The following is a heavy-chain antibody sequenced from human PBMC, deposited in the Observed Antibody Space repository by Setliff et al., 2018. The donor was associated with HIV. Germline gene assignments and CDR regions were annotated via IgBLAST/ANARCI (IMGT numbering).Heavy chain of an antibody. Sequence: SETLSLTCTVSGVSLTTYYWSWIRQTPGKGLEWIGYIYYIGSVIYNYSFESRVTMTLDTSKNQFSLKLSSVTAADTAVYYCARLLRYFDYWGQGTLVTVSS. J-gene: IGHJ4*02. CDR1: GVSLTTYY. CDR3: ARLLRYFDY. CDR2: IYYIGSV. D-gene: IGHD3-9*01. V-gene: IGHV4-59*08.